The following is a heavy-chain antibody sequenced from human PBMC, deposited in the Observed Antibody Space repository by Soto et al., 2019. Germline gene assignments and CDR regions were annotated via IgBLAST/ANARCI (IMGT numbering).Heavy chain of an antibody. CDR3: ARAIGPTLFDY. CDR2: IGTAGDT. V-gene: IGHV3-13*04. J-gene: IGHJ4*02. Sequence: GGSLRLSCSASGFTFSSCDMHWVRQGPGKGPEWVSAIGTAGDTNYAGSVKGRFTISRENAKNSLYLQMNSLRAGDTAIYFCARAIGPTLFDYWGQGTLVTVSS. D-gene: IGHD3-22*01. CDR1: GFTFSSCD.